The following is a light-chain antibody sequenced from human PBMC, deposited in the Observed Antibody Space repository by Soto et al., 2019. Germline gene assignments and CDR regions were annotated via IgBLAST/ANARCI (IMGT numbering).Light chain of an antibody. J-gene: IGKJ1*01. CDR2: GAS. V-gene: IGKV3-20*01. CDR3: QQYGSSPT. CDR1: QSVSSSY. Sequence: EIVLTQSPGTLSLSPGERATLSCRASQSVSSSYLAWYQQKPGQAPRLLIYGASSRATGIPDRFSGSGSGTDFTLTISRLEPEDSAVYCCQQYGSSPTFGQGTKVDIK.